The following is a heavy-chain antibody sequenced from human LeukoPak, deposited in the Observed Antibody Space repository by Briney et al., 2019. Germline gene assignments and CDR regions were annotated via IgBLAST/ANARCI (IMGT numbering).Heavy chain of an antibody. CDR2: IYYSGST. Sequence: SQTLSLTCTVSGGSISSGDYYWSWIRQPRGKGLEWIGYIYYSGSTYYNPSLKSRVTISVDTSKNQFSLKLSSVTAADTAVYYCASRDGYNSGFDYWGQGTLVTVSS. CDR3: ASRDGYNSGFDY. D-gene: IGHD5-24*01. J-gene: IGHJ4*02. V-gene: IGHV4-30-4*08. CDR1: GGSISSGDYY.